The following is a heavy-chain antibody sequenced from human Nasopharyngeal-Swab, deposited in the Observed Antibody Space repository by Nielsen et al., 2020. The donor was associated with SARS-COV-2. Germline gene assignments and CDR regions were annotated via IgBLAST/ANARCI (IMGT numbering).Heavy chain of an antibody. CDR3: ARATIVATIFGYYYYYYMDV. Sequence: GESLKISCAASGFTFSSYWMSWVRQAPGKGLEWEANVKQDGSEKYYVDSVKGRFTISRDNAKNSLYLQMNSLRAEDTAVYYCARATIVATIFGYYYYYYMDVWGKGTTVTVSS. J-gene: IGHJ6*03. CDR2: VKQDGSEK. CDR1: GFTFSSYW. D-gene: IGHD5-12*01. V-gene: IGHV3-7*01.